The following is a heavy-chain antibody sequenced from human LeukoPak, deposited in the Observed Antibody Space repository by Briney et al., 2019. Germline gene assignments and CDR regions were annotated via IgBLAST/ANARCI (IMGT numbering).Heavy chain of an antibody. CDR1: GGSISSYY. CDR3: ARGTGGYCGGDCHSWFDP. J-gene: IGHJ5*02. D-gene: IGHD2-21*02. CDR2: IYTSGST. Sequence: SEALSLTCTVSGGSISSYYWSWIRQPAGKGLEWIGRIYTSGSTNYNPSLKSRVTISVDTSKNQFSLKLSSVTAADTAVYYCARGTGGYCGGDCHSWFDPWGQGTLVTVSS. V-gene: IGHV4-4*07.